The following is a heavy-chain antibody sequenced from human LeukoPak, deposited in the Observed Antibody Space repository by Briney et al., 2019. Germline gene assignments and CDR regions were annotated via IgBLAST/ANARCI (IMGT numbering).Heavy chain of an antibody. CDR2: ISTNTGNP. CDR1: GYTFTSYA. CDR3: ASFDYSSGWYDWFDP. J-gene: IGHJ5*01. D-gene: IGHD6-19*01. Sequence: ASVKVSCKSSGYTFTSYAMNWVRQAPGQGLEWMGWISTNTGNPTYAQGFTGRFVFSLDTSVSTAYPQISSLKAEDTAVYYCASFDYSSGWYDWFDPWGQGTLVTVSS. V-gene: IGHV7-4-1*02.